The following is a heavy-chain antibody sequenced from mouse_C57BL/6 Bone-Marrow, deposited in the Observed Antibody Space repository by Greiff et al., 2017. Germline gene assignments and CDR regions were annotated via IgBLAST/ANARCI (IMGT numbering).Heavy chain of an antibody. J-gene: IGHJ4*01. Sequence: VKLMESGPELVKPGASVKISCKASGYAFSSSWMNWVKQRPGKGLEWIGRIYPGDGDTNYNGKFKGKATLTADKSSSTAYMQLSSLTSEDSAVYFCARKYYGNYEAMDYWGQGTSVTVSS. D-gene: IGHD2-1*01. CDR2: IYPGDGDT. V-gene: IGHV1-82*01. CDR1: GYAFSSSW. CDR3: ARKYYGNYEAMDY.